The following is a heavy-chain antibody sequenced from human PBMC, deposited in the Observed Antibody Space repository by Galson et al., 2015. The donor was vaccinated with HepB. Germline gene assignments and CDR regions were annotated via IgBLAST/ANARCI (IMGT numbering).Heavy chain of an antibody. V-gene: IGHV3-48*04. J-gene: IGHJ4*02. CDR1: TFIFSTYS. Sequence: SLRLSCAASTFIFSTYSMNWVRQAPGKGLEWVSYISSSSTTIYYADSVKGRFTISRDNAKNRLYLQMNSLRGDDTAMYYCASHIYWGQGTLVTVSS. CDR3: ASHIY. CDR2: ISSSSTTI.